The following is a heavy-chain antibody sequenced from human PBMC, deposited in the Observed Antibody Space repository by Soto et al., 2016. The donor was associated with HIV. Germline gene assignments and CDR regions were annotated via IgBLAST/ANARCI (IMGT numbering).Heavy chain of an antibody. CDR2: INSDGSTT. Sequence: EVQLVESGGGLVQPGGSLRLSCAASGFTFSSYWMHWVRQAPGKGLVWVSRINSDGSTTTYAGSVEGRFTISRDNAKNTLFLQMNSLRAEDTAVYYCTREYSAYEIDYVGPGNPGHRLL. J-gene: IGHJ4*02. V-gene: IGHV3-74*01. D-gene: IGHD5-12*01. CDR3: TREYSAYEIDY. CDR1: GFTFSSYW.